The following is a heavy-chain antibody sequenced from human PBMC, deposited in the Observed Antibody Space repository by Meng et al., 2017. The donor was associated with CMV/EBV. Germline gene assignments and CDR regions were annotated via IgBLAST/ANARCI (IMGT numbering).Heavy chain of an antibody. Sequence: GGSLRLSCAASGFTVSSNYMSWVRQAPGKGLEWVSVIYSGGSTYYADSVKGRFTISRDNSKNTLYLQMNGLTAEDTAVYYCARHYDSSGYPGLVGMDVWGQGTTVTVSS. J-gene: IGHJ6*02. CDR2: IYSGGST. CDR3: ARHYDSSGYPGLVGMDV. V-gene: IGHV3-66*02. D-gene: IGHD3-22*01. CDR1: GFTVSSNY.